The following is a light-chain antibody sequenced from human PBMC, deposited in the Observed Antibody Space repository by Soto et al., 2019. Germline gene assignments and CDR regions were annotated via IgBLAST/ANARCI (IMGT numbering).Light chain of an antibody. CDR2: EVT. CDR1: SSDVGGYNY. V-gene: IGLV2-14*01. J-gene: IGLJ1*01. Sequence: QSVLTQPASASGAPGQWITISCTGTSSDVGGYNYVSWYPQHPGKAPKLLIYEVTNRPSGVSVRFSGSKSGNTASLTISGLLTEDETDYSCCSFAGSYSYVFGSGTKVTVL. CDR3: CSFAGSYSYV.